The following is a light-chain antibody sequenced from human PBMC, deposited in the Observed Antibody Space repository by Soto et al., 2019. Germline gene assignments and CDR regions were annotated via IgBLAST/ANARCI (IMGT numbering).Light chain of an antibody. V-gene: IGLV7-46*01. CDR1: TGAVTSGHY. CDR3: LVSYSGVPV. CDR2: DKS. J-gene: IGLJ3*02. Sequence: QAVVTQATSLTVSPGGTVTLTCGSSTGAVTSGHYPYWFQQKPGQAPRTLIYDKSNKHSWTPARFSGSLLGGKAALTLSGAHPEDEAEYYCLVSYSGVPVFGGGTQLTVL.